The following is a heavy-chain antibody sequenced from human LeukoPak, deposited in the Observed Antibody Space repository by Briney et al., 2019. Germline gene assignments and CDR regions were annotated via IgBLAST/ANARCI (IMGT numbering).Heavy chain of an antibody. CDR3: AVLGDVVVVDKPNLDY. CDR2: ISGSGGST. D-gene: IGHD2-15*01. Sequence: QPGGSLRLXCAASGFTFSSYAMSWDRQAPGKGLEWVSAISGSGGSTYYADSVKGRFTISRDNSKNTLYLQMNSLRAEDTAVYYCAVLGDVVVVDKPNLDYWGQGTLVTVSS. V-gene: IGHV3-23*01. J-gene: IGHJ4*02. CDR1: GFTFSSYA.